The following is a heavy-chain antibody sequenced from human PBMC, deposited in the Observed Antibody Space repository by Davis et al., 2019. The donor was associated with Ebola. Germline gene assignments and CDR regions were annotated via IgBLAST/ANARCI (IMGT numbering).Heavy chain of an antibody. Sequence: GGSLRLSCAASGFTFRDYAMSWVRQAPGKGLEWLSTISGSSDTTHYADSVKGRFTISRDDAKKSLFLQMTSLRVEDTAVYYCASHVLLWFGELLYPDNWFDPWGQGTLVTVSS. V-gene: IGHV3-23*01. J-gene: IGHJ5*02. D-gene: IGHD3-10*01. CDR2: ISGSSDTT. CDR3: ASHVLLWFGELLYPDNWFDP. CDR1: GFTFRDYA.